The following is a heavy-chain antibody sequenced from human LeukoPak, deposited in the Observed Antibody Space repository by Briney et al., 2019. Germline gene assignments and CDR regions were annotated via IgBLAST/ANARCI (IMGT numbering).Heavy chain of an antibody. J-gene: IGHJ6*03. D-gene: IGHD2-2*01. CDR3: ARGVGCSSTSCPMLPLVYYMDV. CDR2: ISGYNGNT. Sequence: ASVKVSCKASGYTFTNDGVSWVRQAPGQGLEWMGWISGYNGNTHYAQKLQDRVTMTTDTSTTTAYMELRSLRSDDTAVYYCARGVGCSSTSCPMLPLVYYMDVWGKGTTVTVSS. V-gene: IGHV1-18*01. CDR1: GYTFTNDG.